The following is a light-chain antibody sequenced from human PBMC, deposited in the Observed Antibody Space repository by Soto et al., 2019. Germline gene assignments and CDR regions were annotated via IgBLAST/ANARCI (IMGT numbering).Light chain of an antibody. V-gene: IGKV1-39*01. CDR2: GAS. Sequence: DIQMTQSPSSLSASVGLSDRITCWASRNVNNLLNWYQQNPGKAPDLLIYGASRLPIGVPSRFTGSGSETDFTLTISSLQPEDFATYFCQQSFSFPPTFCQGTRLEIK. CDR1: RNVNNL. J-gene: IGKJ5*01. CDR3: QQSFSFPPT.